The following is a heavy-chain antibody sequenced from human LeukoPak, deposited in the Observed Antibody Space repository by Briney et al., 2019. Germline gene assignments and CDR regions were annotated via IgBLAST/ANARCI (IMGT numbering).Heavy chain of an antibody. CDR2: INAGNGNT. Sequence: GASVKVSCKASGYTFTSYAMHWVRQAPGQRLEWMGWINAGNGNTKYSQKFQGRVTITRDTSASTAHMELSSLRSEDTAVYYCARDRVYSSSYYFDYWGQGTLVTVYS. CDR3: ARDRVYSSSYYFDY. J-gene: IGHJ4*02. CDR1: GYTFTSYA. D-gene: IGHD6-6*01. V-gene: IGHV1-3*01.